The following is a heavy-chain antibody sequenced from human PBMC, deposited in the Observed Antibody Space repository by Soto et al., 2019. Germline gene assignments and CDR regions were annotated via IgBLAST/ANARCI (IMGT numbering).Heavy chain of an antibody. CDR1: EFSFSSYA. J-gene: IGHJ4*02. CDR2: ISATGTTT. CDR3: ATYSSPFDY. D-gene: IGHD6-13*01. V-gene: IGHV3-23*01. Sequence: EVQLMESGGGLVQPGGSLRLSCAASEFSFSSYALNWVRQAPGKGLEWVSAISATGTTTYYADSVKGRFTLSRDNSKRTLFLQMDSLGPEDTAVYYCATYSSPFDYWGQGTLVTVSS.